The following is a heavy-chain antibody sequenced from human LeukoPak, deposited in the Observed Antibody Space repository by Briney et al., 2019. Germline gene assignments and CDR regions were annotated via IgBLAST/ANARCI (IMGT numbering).Heavy chain of an antibody. CDR2: ISYSGNT. CDR1: GDSISSAGYS. J-gene: IGHJ3*02. CDR3: ARDVLVTSSPDAFDI. D-gene: IGHD2-21*02. Sequence: SETLSLTCTVSGDSISSAGYSWTWIRQPPGKGLQGNGYISYSGNTYYSPSLKSRVSISLDASKNQFSLKLTSVTAADTATYFCARDVLVTSSPDAFDIWGQGTMVTVSS. V-gene: IGHV4-31*03.